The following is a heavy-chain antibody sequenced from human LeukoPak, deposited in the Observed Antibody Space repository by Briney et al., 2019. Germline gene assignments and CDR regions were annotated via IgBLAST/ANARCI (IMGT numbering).Heavy chain of an antibody. Sequence: SGGSLRLSCAASGFTFSSYAMSWVRQAPGKGLEWVSAISGSGGSTYYADSVKGRFTISRDNSKNTLYLQMNSLRAEDTAVYYCAKDPSLGGYYFDYWGQGTLVTVSS. J-gene: IGHJ4*02. CDR1: GFTFSSYA. CDR3: AKDPSLGGYYFDY. CDR2: ISGSGGST. V-gene: IGHV3-23*01. D-gene: IGHD3-16*01.